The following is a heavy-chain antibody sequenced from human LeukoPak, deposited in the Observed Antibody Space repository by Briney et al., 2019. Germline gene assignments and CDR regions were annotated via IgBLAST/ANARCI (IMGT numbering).Heavy chain of an antibody. CDR3: VRHDGRGGSTMGALDS. D-gene: IGHD5/OR15-5a*01. CDR1: AGSISSSSHH. V-gene: IGHV4-39*01. Sequence: SETLSLTCTVSAGSISSSSHHWGWIRQSPGKGLEWIGSIFSGRTTYYNPSLNDRVTIFVVTSKNQFSLQLISVTAADTSVYYCVRHDGRGGSTMGALDSWGQGSLVTVSS. CDR2: IFSGRTT. J-gene: IGHJ4*02.